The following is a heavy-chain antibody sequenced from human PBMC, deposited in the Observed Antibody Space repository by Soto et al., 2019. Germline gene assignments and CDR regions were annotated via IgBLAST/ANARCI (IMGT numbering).Heavy chain of an antibody. D-gene: IGHD3-10*01. V-gene: IGHV4-34*01. Sequence: QVQLQQWGAGLLKPSETLSLTCAVYGGSFSGYYWSWIRQPPGKGLERIGEINLSGSTNYNPSLKSRVTISVDTSKNQFYLKLSSVSAADTAVYDCARGGSTVVLWFGEFFYFDYWGQGTLVTVSS. J-gene: IGHJ4*02. CDR2: INLSGST. CDR3: ARGGSTVVLWFGEFFYFDY. CDR1: GGSFSGYY.